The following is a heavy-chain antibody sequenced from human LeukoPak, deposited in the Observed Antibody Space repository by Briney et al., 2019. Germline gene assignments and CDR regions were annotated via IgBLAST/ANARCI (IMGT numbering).Heavy chain of an antibody. CDR3: AKRQGSSASCYDY. CDR2: IRGSGVST. CDR1: GFNFISYS. D-gene: IGHD2-2*01. Sequence: PGGSLRLSCAASGFNFISYSMSWVRQAPGKGLEWVSVIRGSGVSTYYADSVKGRFTISRDNSKNTLYRQMNNLRAEDTAIYYCAKRQGSSASCYDYWGQGTLVTVSS. V-gene: IGHV3-23*01. J-gene: IGHJ4*02.